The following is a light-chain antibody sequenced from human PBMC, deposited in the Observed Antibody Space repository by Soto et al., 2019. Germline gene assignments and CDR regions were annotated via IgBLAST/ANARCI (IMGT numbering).Light chain of an antibody. CDR2: DAS. Sequence: DIQMTQSPSSLSASVGDRVTITCQASQDISNYLNWYQQKPGKAPKLLIYDASNLETGVPSRFSGSGSGTEFTLTINSLQSEDFAVYYCQRYNNWPLTFGGGTKV. CDR1: QDISNY. V-gene: IGKV1-33*01. J-gene: IGKJ4*01. CDR3: QRYNNWPLT.